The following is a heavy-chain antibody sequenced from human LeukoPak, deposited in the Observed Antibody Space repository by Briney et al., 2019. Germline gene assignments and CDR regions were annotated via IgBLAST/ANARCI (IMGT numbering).Heavy chain of an antibody. CDR3: ARDSNYYDSSGYLYGLGGYYYYYYMDV. V-gene: IGHV1-18*01. CDR2: ISAYNGNT. J-gene: IGHJ6*03. CDR1: GYTFTSYG. D-gene: IGHD3-22*01. Sequence: ASVKVSCKASGYTFTSYGISWVRQAPGQGLEWMGWISAYNGNTNYAQKLQGRVTMTTDTSTSTAYMELRSLRSDDTAVYYCARDSNYYDSSGYLYGLGGYYYYYYMDVWGKGTTVTVSS.